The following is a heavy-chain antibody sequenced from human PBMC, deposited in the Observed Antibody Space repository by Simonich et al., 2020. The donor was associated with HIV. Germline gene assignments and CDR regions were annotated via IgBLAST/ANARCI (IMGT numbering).Heavy chain of an antibody. Sequence: EVQLVESGGGLVQPGGSLRLSCAASGFTFSSYWMSWVRQAPGKGLGWVANIKQDGSGKSCVDSVKGRFTISRDNATNSLYLQMNSLRAEDTAVYYCAREGSSSWYLDYWGQGTLVTVSS. CDR2: IKQDGSGK. CDR3: AREGSSSWYLDY. J-gene: IGHJ4*02. V-gene: IGHV3-7*01. D-gene: IGHD6-13*01. CDR1: GFTFSSYW.